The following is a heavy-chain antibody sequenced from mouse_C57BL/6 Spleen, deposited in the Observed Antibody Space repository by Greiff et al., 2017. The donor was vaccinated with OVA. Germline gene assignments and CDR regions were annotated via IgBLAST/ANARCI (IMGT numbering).Heavy chain of an antibody. V-gene: IGHV5-6*02. CDR3: ARQGVTGYYFDY. J-gene: IGHJ2*01. CDR2: ISSGGSYT. D-gene: IGHD2-3*01. CDR1: GFTFSSYG. Sequence: DVKLVESGGDLVKPGGSLKLSCAASGFTFSSYGMSWVRQTPDKRLEWVATISSGGSYTYYPDSVKGRFTISRDNAKNTLYLQMSSLKSEDTAMYYCARQGVTGYYFDYWGQGTTLTVSS.